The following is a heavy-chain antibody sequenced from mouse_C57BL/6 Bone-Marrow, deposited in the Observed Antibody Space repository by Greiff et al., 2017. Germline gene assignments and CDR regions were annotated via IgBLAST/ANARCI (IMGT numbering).Heavy chain of an antibody. CDR1: GYTFTSYD. CDR3: ARDYGSSYWYFDV. J-gene: IGHJ1*03. CDR2: IYPRDGST. V-gene: IGHV1-85*01. D-gene: IGHD1-1*01. Sequence: VQLQQSGPELVKPGASVKLSCKASGYTFTSYDINWVKQRPGQGLEWIGWIYPRDGSTKYNEKVKGKATLTVDTSSSTAYMELHSLTPEDSAVYFCARDYGSSYWYFDVWGTGTTVTVSS.